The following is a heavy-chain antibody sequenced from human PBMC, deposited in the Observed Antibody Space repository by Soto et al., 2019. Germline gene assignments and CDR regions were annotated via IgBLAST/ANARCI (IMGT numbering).Heavy chain of an antibody. CDR1: GYTFTSYG. J-gene: IGHJ3*02. CDR3: ARGPSSGWYATNAFDI. D-gene: IGHD6-19*01. Sequence: ASVKVSCKASGYTFTSYGISWVRQAPGQGLEWMGWISAYNGNTNYAQKLQGRVTMTTDTSTSTAYMELRSLRSDDTAVYYCARGPSSGWYATNAFDIWGQGTMVTVSS. CDR2: ISAYNGNT. V-gene: IGHV1-18*01.